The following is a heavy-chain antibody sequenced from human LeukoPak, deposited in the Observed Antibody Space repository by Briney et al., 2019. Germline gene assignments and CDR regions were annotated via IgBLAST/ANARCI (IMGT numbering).Heavy chain of an antibody. CDR2: ISGSGGST. CDR1: GFTFSSYA. J-gene: IGHJ5*02. CDR3: AKDQFPLWAMVRGVIDWFDP. V-gene: IGHV3-23*01. D-gene: IGHD3-10*01. Sequence: GGSLRLSCAASGFTFSSYAMSWVRQAPGKGLEWVSAISGSGGSTYYADSVKGRFTISRDNSKNTLYLQMNSLRAEDTAVYYCAKDQFPLWAMVRGVIDWFDPWGQGTLVTVSS.